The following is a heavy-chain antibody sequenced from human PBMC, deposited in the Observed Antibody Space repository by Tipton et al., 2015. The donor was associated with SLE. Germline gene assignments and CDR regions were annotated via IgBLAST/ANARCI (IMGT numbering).Heavy chain of an antibody. J-gene: IGHJ3*02. Sequence: QVQLVQSGAEVRKPGASVKVSCKASGYTFTDYYMHWVRQAPGQGLEWLGRINTNNAYTNYAQKFQDRVTMTRDTSISTAYMDLSSLRSDDTAVYYCARSPLPQWTGAFDIWGQGTIVTFSS. CDR3: ARSPLPQWTGAFDI. D-gene: IGHD6-19*01. CDR1: GYTFTDYY. V-gene: IGHV1-2*06. CDR2: INTNNAYT.